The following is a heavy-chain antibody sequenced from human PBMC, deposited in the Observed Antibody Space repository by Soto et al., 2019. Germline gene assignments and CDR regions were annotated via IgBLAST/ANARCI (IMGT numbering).Heavy chain of an antibody. Sequence: SETLSLTCTVSVDSIRSYYWSWIRQPPGKGLEWIGYIYYSGYTSYNPSLKSRVTISVDTSKNQFSLKLNSVTAADTAVYYCARCFSGNYPSRPEEKYYFDSWGQGTMVTVSS. CDR1: VDSIRSYY. D-gene: IGHD1-26*01. CDR3: ARCFSGNYPSRPEEKYYFDS. CDR2: IYYSGYT. V-gene: IGHV4-59*01. J-gene: IGHJ4*02.